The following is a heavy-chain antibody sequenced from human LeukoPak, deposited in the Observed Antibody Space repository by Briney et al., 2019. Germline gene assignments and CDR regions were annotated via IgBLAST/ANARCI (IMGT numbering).Heavy chain of an antibody. D-gene: IGHD2-21*01. Sequence: GGSLRLSSAASGFTLSTYAMSWVRQTPGKGLEWVAATSSSDAGTYHADSVRGRFTISRDNSKNTLYLQMNSLRAEDAAVYFCAKAPVTSCRGGYCYPFDSWGQGTLVTVSS. CDR3: AKAPVTSCRGGYCYPFDS. J-gene: IGHJ4*02. V-gene: IGHV3-23*01. CDR1: GFTLSTYA. CDR2: TSSSDAGT.